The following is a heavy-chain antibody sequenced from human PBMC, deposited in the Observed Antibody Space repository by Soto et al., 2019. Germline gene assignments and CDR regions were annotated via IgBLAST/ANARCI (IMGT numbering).Heavy chain of an antibody. D-gene: IGHD1-26*01. CDR3: SWSLNY. CDR2: IKGDGSQT. Sequence: EVQLVQSGGGLVQPGGSLRLSCEASGFPFSPSWMDWVRQAPGKGLEWVANIKGDGSQTSYVDSVKGRFTVSRDNAENALFLQMNSLRVEDTAVYFCSWSLNYWGQGILVTVSS. J-gene: IGHJ4*02. V-gene: IGHV3-7*01. CDR1: GFPFSPSW.